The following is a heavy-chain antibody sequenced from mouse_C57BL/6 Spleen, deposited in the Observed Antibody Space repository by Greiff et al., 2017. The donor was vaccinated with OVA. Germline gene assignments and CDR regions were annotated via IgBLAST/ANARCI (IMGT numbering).Heavy chain of an antibody. J-gene: IGHJ4*01. Sequence: VKLVESGPGLVQPSQSLSITCTVSGFSLTSYGVHWVRQSPGKGLEWLGVIWSGGSTDYNAAFISRLSISKDNSKSQVFFKMNSLQADDTAIYYWARGGSSYYYAMDYWGQGTSVTVSS. CDR1: GFSLTSYG. CDR2: IWSGGST. D-gene: IGHD1-1*01. CDR3: ARGGSSYYYAMDY. V-gene: IGHV2-2*01.